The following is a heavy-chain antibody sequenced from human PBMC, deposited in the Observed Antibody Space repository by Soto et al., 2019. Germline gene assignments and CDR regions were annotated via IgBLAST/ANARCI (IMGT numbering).Heavy chain of an antibody. CDR2: ISAYNGNT. V-gene: IGHV1-18*01. J-gene: IGHJ4*02. CDR3: ARPYTVDTAMVDY. D-gene: IGHD5-18*01. CDR1: GYTFTNFG. Sequence: ASVKVSCKASGYTFTNFGISWVRQAPGQGLEWMGWISAYNGNTNYAQNFQGRVTMTTDTSTSTAYMELRSLRSDDTAVYYCARPYTVDTAMVDYRGQGTLVTSPQ.